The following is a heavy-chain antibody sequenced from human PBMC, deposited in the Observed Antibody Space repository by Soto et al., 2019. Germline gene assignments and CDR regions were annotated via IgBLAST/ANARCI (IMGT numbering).Heavy chain of an antibody. CDR1: GGSISSYY. Sequence: SETLSLTCTVSGGSISSYYWSWIRQPAGKGLEWIGRIYTSGSTNYNPSLKSRVTMSVDTSKNHFSLKLSSVTAADTAVYYCARGTYYDFWSGLGGWFDPWGQGTLVTVSS. D-gene: IGHD3-3*01. CDR2: IYTSGST. J-gene: IGHJ5*02. V-gene: IGHV4-4*07. CDR3: ARGTYYDFWSGLGGWFDP.